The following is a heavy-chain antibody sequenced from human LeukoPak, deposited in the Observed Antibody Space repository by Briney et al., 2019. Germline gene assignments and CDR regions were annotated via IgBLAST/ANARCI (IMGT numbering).Heavy chain of an antibody. V-gene: IGHV3-9*01. J-gene: IGHJ4*02. CDR3: AKGGYSYDPYYFDY. CDR2: ISWNSGSI. D-gene: IGHD5-18*01. CDR1: GFTFDGYA. Sequence: PGGSLRLSCAASGFTFDGYAMHWVRQAPGKGLEWVSGISWNSGSIGYADSVKGRFTISRDNAKNSLYLQMNSLRAEDTALYYCAKGGYSYDPYYFDYWGEGTLVTVSS.